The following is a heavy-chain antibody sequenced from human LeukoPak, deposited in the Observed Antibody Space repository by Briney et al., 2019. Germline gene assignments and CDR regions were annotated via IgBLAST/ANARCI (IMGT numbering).Heavy chain of an antibody. J-gene: IGHJ3*02. D-gene: IGHD6-6*01. V-gene: IGHV4-28*05. CDR3: ARLIAARFNDAFDI. CDR1: GYSISSSNW. Sequence: SDTLSLTCAVSGYSISSSNWWGWIRQPPGKGLEWIGYIYYSGSIYYNPSLKSQVTMSVDTSKNQFSLKLSSVTAVDTAVYYCARLIAARFNDAFDIWGQGTMVTVSS. CDR2: IYYSGSI.